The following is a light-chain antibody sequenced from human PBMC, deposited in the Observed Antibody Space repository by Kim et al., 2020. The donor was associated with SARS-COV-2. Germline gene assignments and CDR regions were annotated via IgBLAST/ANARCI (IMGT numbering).Light chain of an antibody. CDR2: AAS. V-gene: IGKV1-5*01. CDR1: QSISSR. J-gene: IGKJ1*01. Sequence: AAVGDRVTITCRASQSISSRLAWYQQRPGKAPELLIYAASTLERGVPSRFSGTGSGTEFTLTISSLQSDDLATYYCQQYSSYSTFGQGTKVEIK. CDR3: QQYSSYST.